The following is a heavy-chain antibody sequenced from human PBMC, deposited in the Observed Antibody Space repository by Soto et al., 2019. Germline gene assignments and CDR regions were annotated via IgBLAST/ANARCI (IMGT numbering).Heavy chain of an antibody. J-gene: IGHJ6*02. V-gene: IGHV3-13*01. CDR2: IGTDGNT. Sequence: EVQLVESGGGLVQPGGSLRLSCAASGFTFGRYDMHWVRQATGKGLEWVSSIGTDGNTYYPDSVKGRFTISRDNAKNFLHLQLNSLRADDTAVYYCSRRDTPPYGTDVWGQGTTVTVSS. CDR3: SRRDTPPYGTDV. CDR1: GFTFGRYD.